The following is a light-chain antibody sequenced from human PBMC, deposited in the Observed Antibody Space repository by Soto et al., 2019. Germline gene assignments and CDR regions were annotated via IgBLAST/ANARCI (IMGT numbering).Light chain of an antibody. CDR3: QQTYTTPPET. CDR1: QPINDY. Sequence: DIHMTQSPSSLSASVGDRVAITCRASQPINDYLNWYRQAPGKAPTLLIYSASSLRSGVPSRFSGPGYGTNFTLIISSLQPEDFATYYCQQTYTTPPETFGPGTKVDIK. V-gene: IGKV1-39*01. CDR2: SAS. J-gene: IGKJ3*01.